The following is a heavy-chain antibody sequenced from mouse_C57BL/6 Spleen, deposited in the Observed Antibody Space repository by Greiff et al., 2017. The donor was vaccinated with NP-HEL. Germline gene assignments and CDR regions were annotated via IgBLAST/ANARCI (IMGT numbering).Heavy chain of an antibody. V-gene: IGHV1-7*01. CDR2: INPSSGYT. CDR3: ARSDYSSLFAY. D-gene: IGHD2-5*01. CDR1: GYTFTSYW. J-gene: IGHJ3*01. Sequence: VQVVESGAELAKPGASVKLSCKASGYTFTSYWMHWVKQRPGQGLEWIGYINPSSGYTKYNQKFKDKATLTADKSSSTAYMQLSSLTYEDSAVYYCARSDYSSLFAYWGQGTLVTVSA.